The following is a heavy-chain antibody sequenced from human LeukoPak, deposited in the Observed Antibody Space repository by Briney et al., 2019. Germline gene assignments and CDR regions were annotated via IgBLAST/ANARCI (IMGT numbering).Heavy chain of an antibody. V-gene: IGHV4-4*09. Sequence: PSETLSPTCTVSGGSISSYYWSWIRQPPGKGLEWIGYIYTSGSTNYNPSLKSRVTISVDTSKNQFSLKLSSVTAADTAVYYCARRRNWNYEFDYWGQGTLVTVSS. J-gene: IGHJ4*02. CDR2: IYTSGST. CDR1: GGSISSYY. D-gene: IGHD1-7*01. CDR3: ARRRNWNYEFDY.